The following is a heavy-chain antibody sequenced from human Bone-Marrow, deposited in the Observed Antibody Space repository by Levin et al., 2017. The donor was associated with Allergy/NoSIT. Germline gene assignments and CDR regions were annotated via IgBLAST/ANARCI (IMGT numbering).Heavy chain of an antibody. D-gene: IGHD6-13*01. CDR2: IYYSGST. V-gene: IGHV4-39*01. CDR1: GGSISSSSYY. Sequence: SQTLSLTCTVSGGSISSSSYYWGWIRQPPGKGLEWIGSIYYSGSTYYNPSLKSRVTISVDTSKNQFSLKLSSVTAADTAVYYCASISSSWNYFDYWGQGTLVTVSS. J-gene: IGHJ4*02. CDR3: ASISSSWNYFDY.